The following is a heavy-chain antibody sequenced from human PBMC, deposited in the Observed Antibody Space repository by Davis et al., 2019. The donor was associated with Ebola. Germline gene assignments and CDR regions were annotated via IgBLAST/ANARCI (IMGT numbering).Heavy chain of an antibody. D-gene: IGHD6-6*01. CDR2: ISSSSSYI. CDR3: ASQLVLGY. CDR1: GFTFSSYS. J-gene: IGHJ4*02. Sequence: GESLKISCAASGFTFSSYSMNWVRQAPGKGLEWVSSISSSSSYIYYADSVKGRFTISRDNAKNSLYLQMNSLSAEDTAVYYCASQLVLGYWGQGTLVTVSS. V-gene: IGHV3-21*01.